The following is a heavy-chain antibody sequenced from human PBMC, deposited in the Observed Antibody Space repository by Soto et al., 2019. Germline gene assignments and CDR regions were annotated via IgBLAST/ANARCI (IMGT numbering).Heavy chain of an antibody. V-gene: IGHV3-23*01. Sequence: LRLSCAASGFTFSSYAMSWVRQAPGKGLEWVSGISGSGGSTYYADSVKGRFTISRDNSKNTLYLQMNSLRAEDTAVYYCAKLNYDILTGYTDVWGQGTTVTVSS. CDR3: AKLNYDILTGYTDV. J-gene: IGHJ6*02. D-gene: IGHD3-9*01. CDR2: ISGSGGST. CDR1: GFTFSSYA.